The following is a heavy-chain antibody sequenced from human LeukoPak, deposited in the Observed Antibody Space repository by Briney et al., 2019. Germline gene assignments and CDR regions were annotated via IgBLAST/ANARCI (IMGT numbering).Heavy chain of an antibody. CDR3: ARRVYSSSSAYYYYYMDV. J-gene: IGHJ6*03. D-gene: IGHD6-6*01. CDR1: GYTFTSYG. CDR2: ISAYNGNT. V-gene: IGHV1-18*01. Sequence: VASVKVSCKASGYTFTSYGISWVRQAPGQGLEWMGWISAYNGNTNYAQKLQGRVTMTTDTSTSTAYMELRSLRSDDTAVYYCARRVYSSSSAYYYYYMDVWGKGTTVTVSS.